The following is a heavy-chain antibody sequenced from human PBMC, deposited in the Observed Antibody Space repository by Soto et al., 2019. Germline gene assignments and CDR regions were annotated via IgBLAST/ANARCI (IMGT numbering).Heavy chain of an antibody. CDR3: ARDRDYYDSSGYSPYYFDY. Sequence: SVKVSCKASGGTFSSYAISWVRQAPGQGLEWMGGIIPIFGTANYAQKFQGRVTITADESTSTAYMELSSLGSEDTAVYYCARDRDYYDSSGYSPYYFDYWGQGTLVTVSS. CDR2: IIPIFGTA. V-gene: IGHV1-69*13. CDR1: GGTFSSYA. J-gene: IGHJ4*02. D-gene: IGHD3-22*01.